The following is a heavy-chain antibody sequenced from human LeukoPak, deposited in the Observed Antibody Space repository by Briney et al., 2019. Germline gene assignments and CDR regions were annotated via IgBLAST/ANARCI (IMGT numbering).Heavy chain of an antibody. CDR2: IYTSGST. Sequence: SETLSLTCTVSGGSISSYYWSWIRQPAGKGLEWIGRIYTSGSTNYNPSLKSRVTMSVDTSKNQFSLKLSSVTAADTAVYYCARLNEYQLLYGDAFDIWGQGTMVTVSS. V-gene: IGHV4-4*07. CDR3: ARLNEYQLLYGDAFDI. D-gene: IGHD2-2*02. CDR1: GGSISSYY. J-gene: IGHJ3*02.